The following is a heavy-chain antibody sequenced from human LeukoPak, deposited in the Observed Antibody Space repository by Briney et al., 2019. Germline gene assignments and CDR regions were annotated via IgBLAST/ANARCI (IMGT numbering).Heavy chain of an antibody. J-gene: IGHJ4*02. Sequence: PGGSLRLSCAASGFTFSSYGMHWVRQAPGKGLEWVSSISSGSGYIYYADSVKGRFTISRDNAKNSLYLQMNSLRAEDTAVYYCARRSGYLDDCWGQGTLVTVSS. V-gene: IGHV3-21*01. CDR1: GFTFSSYG. D-gene: IGHD3-3*01. CDR3: ARRSGYLDDC. CDR2: ISSGSGYI.